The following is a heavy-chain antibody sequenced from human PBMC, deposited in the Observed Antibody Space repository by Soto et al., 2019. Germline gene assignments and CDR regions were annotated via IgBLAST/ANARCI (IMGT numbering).Heavy chain of an antibody. V-gene: IGHV4-4*02. CDR3: ARHPGYSYGIFDY. D-gene: IGHD5-18*01. Sequence: QVQLQESGPGLVKPSGTLSLTCAVSGDSISSHNWWSWVRQPPGKGLEWIGEIDHSGSTNYNPSLKSRVTVSVDKSNNQFSLKLTSMTAADTAVYYCARHPGYSYGIFDYWGQGTLVTVSS. CDR1: GDSISSHNW. CDR2: IDHSGST. J-gene: IGHJ4*02.